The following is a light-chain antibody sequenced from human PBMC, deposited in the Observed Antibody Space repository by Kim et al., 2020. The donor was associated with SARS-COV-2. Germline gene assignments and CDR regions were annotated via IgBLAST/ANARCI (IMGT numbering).Light chain of an antibody. V-gene: IGLV2-14*03. CDR3: SSYSKSATPAVI. CDR2: DVS. Sequence: SITISCTGTRNDIGIYHYVSWYRQDPGKAPKLIMYDVSNRPSGVSDRFSGSKSVNTASLTISGLQAEDEADYYCSSYSKSATPAVIFGGGTQLTVL. CDR1: RNDIGIYHY. J-gene: IGLJ2*01.